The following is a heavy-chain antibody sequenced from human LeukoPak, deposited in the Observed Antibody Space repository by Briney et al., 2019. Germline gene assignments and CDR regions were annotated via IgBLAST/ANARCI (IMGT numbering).Heavy chain of an antibody. CDR1: GGSISSYY. V-gene: IGHV4-4*07. CDR3: AREISVDCGDDCYSVY. Sequence: PSETLSLTCTVSGGSISSYYWSWIRQPAGKGLEWIGRIYTSGSTNYNPSLKSRVTMSVDTSKNQFSLKLSSVTAADTAVYYCAREISVDCGDDCYSVYGGQGTLVTVSS. J-gene: IGHJ4*02. D-gene: IGHD2-21*02. CDR2: IYTSGST.